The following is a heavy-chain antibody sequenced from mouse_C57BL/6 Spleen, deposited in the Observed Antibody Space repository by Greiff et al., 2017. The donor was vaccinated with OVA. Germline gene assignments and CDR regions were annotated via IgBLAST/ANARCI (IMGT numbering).Heavy chain of an antibody. CDR2: IDPSDSYT. J-gene: IGHJ2*01. Sequence: VQLQQPGAELVKPGASVKLSCKASGYTFTSYWMQWVKQRPGQGLEWIGEIDPSDSYTNYNQKFKGKATLTVDTSSSTAYMQLSSLTSEDSAVYYCARANSSGYVGYWGQGTTLTVSS. CDR1: GYTFTSYW. CDR3: ARANSSGYVGY. D-gene: IGHD3-2*02. V-gene: IGHV1-50*01.